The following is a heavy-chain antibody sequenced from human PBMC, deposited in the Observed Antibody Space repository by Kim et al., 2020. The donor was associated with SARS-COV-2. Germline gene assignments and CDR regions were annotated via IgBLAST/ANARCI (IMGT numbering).Heavy chain of an antibody. J-gene: IGHJ4*02. CDR3: AEVPLRGYTYSSTFDY. Sequence: GGSLRLSCAASGFTLSNYAMNWVRQAPGKGLEWVSTMSGSGDNTFYADSVRGRFTISRDNSKNTLYLRINNLRAEDTAVYFCAEVPLRGYTYSSTFDYWGQGTLVTVSS. D-gene: IGHD5-18*01. CDR2: MSGSGDNT. CDR1: GFTLSNYA. V-gene: IGHV3-23*01.